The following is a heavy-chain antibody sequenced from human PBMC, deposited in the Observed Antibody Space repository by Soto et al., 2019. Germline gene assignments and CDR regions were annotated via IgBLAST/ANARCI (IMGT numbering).Heavy chain of an antibody. D-gene: IGHD2-8*01. CDR2: IRTKTDGGTA. V-gene: IGHV3-15*01. J-gene: IGHJ4*01. CDR3: NTGRCPNGVCDDY. CDR1: GFPFSDAY. Sequence: PGGSLRLSCAVSGFPFSDAYMTWVRQAPGKGLEWLGRIRTKTDGGTADYAAHVKDRFIVSRDDSKETLYLQMNSLRTEDTAVYFCNTGRCPNGVCDDYWGQGTLVTVSS.